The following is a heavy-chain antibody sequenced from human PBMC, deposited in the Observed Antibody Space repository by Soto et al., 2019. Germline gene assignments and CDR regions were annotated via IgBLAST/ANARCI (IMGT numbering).Heavy chain of an antibody. Sequence: GGSLRLSCAASGFTFSSYSMHWVRQAPGKGLEWVSYISSSSSFIYYADSVKGRFTISRDNAKNSLYLQMNSLRAEDTVVYYCARESYYYDTSGYRYWGQGTLVTVSS. J-gene: IGHJ4*02. CDR1: GFTFSSYS. D-gene: IGHD3-22*01. V-gene: IGHV3-21*05. CDR2: ISSSSSFI. CDR3: ARESYYYDTSGYRY.